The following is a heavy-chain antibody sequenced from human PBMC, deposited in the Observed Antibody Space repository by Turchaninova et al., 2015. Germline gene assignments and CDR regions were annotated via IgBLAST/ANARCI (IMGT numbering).Heavy chain of an antibody. Sequence: GQLVEYGGGLVQPGGSVRRSGAAFGVPCSTYWRSWVRQLPVKGLECGSKMNQDGSERYFVDSVKGRFTNSRDNAKNSLYLQLNSLRAEDTAVYYCARLVLVLVGPHFYYFDYWGQGSLVTVSS. V-gene: IGHV3-7*03. CDR3: ARLVLVLVGPHFYYFDY. CDR2: MNQDGSER. J-gene: IGHJ4*02. D-gene: IGHD2-8*02. CDR1: GVPCSTYW.